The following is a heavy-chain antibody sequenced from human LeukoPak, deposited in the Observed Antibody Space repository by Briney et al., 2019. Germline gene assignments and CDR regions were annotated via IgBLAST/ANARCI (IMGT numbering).Heavy chain of an antibody. Sequence: GGSLRLSCAASRFTVSCNYMTGVRQAPGKGLEWVSVIHKSAFTYYAKTVKGRFTISRDNSENALYLQMNSLRAEDTAVYYCARVPYSSSVAWFDPWGQGTLVTVSS. V-gene: IGHV3-53*01. D-gene: IGHD6-6*01. CDR2: IHKSAFT. J-gene: IGHJ5*02. CDR1: RFTVSCNY. CDR3: ARVPYSSSVAWFDP.